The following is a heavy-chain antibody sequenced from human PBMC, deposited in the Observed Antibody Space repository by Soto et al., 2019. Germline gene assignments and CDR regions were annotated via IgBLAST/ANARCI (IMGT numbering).Heavy chain of an antibody. CDR3: ARRTDAYNWADY. V-gene: IGHV3-74*01. D-gene: IGHD1-1*01. J-gene: IGHJ4*02. CDR1: GFMFSSHW. Sequence: EVQLVESGGGLVQPGGSLRLSCAASGFMFSSHWMHWVRQAPGKGPVWVSRISADGSNTNYADSVKGRFTISRDNARNTLFLHMNSLTAEDTAVYYCARRTDAYNWADYWGQGTLVTVSS. CDR2: ISADGSNT.